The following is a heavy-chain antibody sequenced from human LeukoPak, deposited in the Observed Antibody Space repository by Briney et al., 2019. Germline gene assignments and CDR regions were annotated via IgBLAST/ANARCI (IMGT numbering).Heavy chain of an antibody. CDR1: GRSISSYY. J-gene: IGHJ5*02. V-gene: IGHV4-59*01. CDR2: IYYSGST. CDR3: AREGTRDPNWFDP. D-gene: IGHD3-10*01. Sequence: PSETLSLTCTVSGRSISSYYWSWIRQPPGKGLEWIGYIYYSGSTKYNPSLKSPVSISLDTSKNQRSLNMSSVTAADTAVYNCAREGTRDPNWFDPWGQGTLVTVSS.